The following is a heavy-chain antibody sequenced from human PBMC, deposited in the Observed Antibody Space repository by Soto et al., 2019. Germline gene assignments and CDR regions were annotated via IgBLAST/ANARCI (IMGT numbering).Heavy chain of an antibody. D-gene: IGHD2-2*01. CDR1: GGSFSGYY. J-gene: IGHJ4*02. Sequence: PSETLSLTCAVYGGSFSGYYWSWIRQPPGKGLEWIGEINHSGSTNYNPSLKSRVTISVDTSKNQFSLKLSSVTAADTAVYYCARGGVCSGTSGYSSRLDYWGQGTLVTVSS. V-gene: IGHV4-34*01. CDR2: INHSGST. CDR3: ARGGVCSGTSGYSSRLDY.